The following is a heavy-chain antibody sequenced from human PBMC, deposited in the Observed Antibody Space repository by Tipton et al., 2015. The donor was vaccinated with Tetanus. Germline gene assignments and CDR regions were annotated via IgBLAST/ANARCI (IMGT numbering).Heavy chain of an antibody. CDR3: ARETPGAGHFDY. Sequence: TLSLTCTVSGGSISGHYWNWIRQLPGKGLEWIGYIHYSGGTNYNPSLTSAVTMSVDTAKNHFSLTVNSATAADTAVYYCARETPGAGHFDYCGQGTPVTVSS. CDR1: GGSISGHY. D-gene: IGHD1-14*01. CDR2: IHYSGGT. V-gene: IGHV4-59*11. J-gene: IGHJ4*02.